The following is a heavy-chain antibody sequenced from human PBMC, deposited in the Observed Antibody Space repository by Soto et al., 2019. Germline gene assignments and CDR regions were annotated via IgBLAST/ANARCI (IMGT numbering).Heavy chain of an antibody. Sequence: QVQLQQWGAGLLKPSETLSLTCAVYGGSFSRYYSTWIRQPPGTGPEWIGEINHSGSTNYNPSLKSRLTVSVDTCKDQFSLKLTSGTAAGTALYYCARDKITGLFDYWGQGTLVTVSS. D-gene: IGHD2-8*02. CDR1: GGSFSRYY. J-gene: IGHJ4*02. CDR3: ARDKITGLFDY. CDR2: INHSGST. V-gene: IGHV4-34*01.